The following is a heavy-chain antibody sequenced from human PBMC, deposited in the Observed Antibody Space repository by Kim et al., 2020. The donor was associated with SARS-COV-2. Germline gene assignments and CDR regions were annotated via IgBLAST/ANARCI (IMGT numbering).Heavy chain of an antibody. J-gene: IGHJ4*02. CDR2: IDGSDGTT. D-gene: IGHD2-2*03. V-gene: IGHV3-23*01. Sequence: GGSLRLSCTTSGFTFTGHAMSWVRQAPGKGLEWVSSIDGSDGTTYYVDSVKGRFSISRDDSKNTLYLQMSALRADDTAAYYCLKGGWGWILAYWGQGT. CDR3: LKGGWGWILAY. CDR1: GFTFTGHA.